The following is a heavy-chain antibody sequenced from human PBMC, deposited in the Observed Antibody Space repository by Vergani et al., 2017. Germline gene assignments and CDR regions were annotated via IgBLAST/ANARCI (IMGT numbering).Heavy chain of an antibody. CDR3: ARDSRITIFGVVITDYYYYGMDV. D-gene: IGHD3-3*01. CDR1: GYTFTSYA. Sequence: QVQLVQSGAEVKKPGASVKVSCKASGYTFTSYAINWVRQATGQGLEWMGWMNPNSGNTGYAQKLQGRVTMTTDTSTSTAYMELRSLRSDDTAVYYCARDSRITIFGVVITDYYYYGMDVWGQGTTVTVSS. V-gene: IGHV1-8*01. CDR2: MNPNSGNT. J-gene: IGHJ6*02.